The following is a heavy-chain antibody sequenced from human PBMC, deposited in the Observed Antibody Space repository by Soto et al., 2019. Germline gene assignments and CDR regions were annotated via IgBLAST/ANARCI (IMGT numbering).Heavy chain of an antibody. V-gene: IGHV3-73*01. D-gene: IGHD3-16*01. CDR1: GFTFSDST. J-gene: IGHJ4*02. CDR3: TRLITILDD. Sequence: GSLRLSCAASGFTFSDSTMHWVRQTSGRGLEWLGRIRSKVNNLETVYAASVKGRFTISRDDSKNTAYLQMNSLKTEDTAVYYCTRLITILDDCGRGSLVTVSS. CDR2: IRSKVNNLET.